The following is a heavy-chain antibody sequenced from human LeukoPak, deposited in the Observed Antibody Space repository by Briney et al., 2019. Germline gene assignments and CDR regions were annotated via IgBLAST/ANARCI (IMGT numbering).Heavy chain of an antibody. V-gene: IGHV3-23*01. CDR1: GFTFSSYA. CDR3: ANAGMIVVVTPLQH. D-gene: IGHD3-22*01. Sequence: PGGSLRLSCAASGFTFSSYAMSWVRQAPGKGLEWVSTIRGSGGGTYYADSVKGRFTISRDNSKNTLYLQMNSLRAEDTAVYYCANAGMIVVVTPLQHWGQGTLVTVSS. CDR2: IRGSGGGT. J-gene: IGHJ1*01.